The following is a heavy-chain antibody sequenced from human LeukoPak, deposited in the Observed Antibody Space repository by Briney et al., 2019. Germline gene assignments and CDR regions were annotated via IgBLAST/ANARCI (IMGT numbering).Heavy chain of an antibody. CDR3: AGGNWGATDF. CDR2: PNYRSKWFN. D-gene: IGHD1-26*01. CDR1: GDSVTSNSAT. Sequence: SQTLSLTCAISGDSVTSNSATWIWISQSPSLDLKWLVSPNYRSKWFNNYAVSVKCRVTINPDTSQNQFSLPLKSVAPDDTAIYYCAGGNWGATDFWGQGTLVTVSS. J-gene: IGHJ4*02. V-gene: IGHV6-1*01.